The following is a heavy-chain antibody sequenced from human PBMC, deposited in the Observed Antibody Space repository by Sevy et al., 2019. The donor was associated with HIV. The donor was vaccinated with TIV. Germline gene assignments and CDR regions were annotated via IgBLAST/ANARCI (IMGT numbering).Heavy chain of an antibody. CDR3: ARPRANYVDHYFFYAMDV. CDR2: ISYDGSVK. CDR1: GFAFTNYYA. V-gene: IGHV3-30-3*01. D-gene: IGHD4-17*01. Sequence: GGSLRLSCTASGFAFTNYYAMHWVRQAPGKGLEWVALISYDGSVKFYADSVKGRFTITRDNFKNTLYRQMNGLTTEDTAVYYCARPRANYVDHYFFYAMDVWGQGTTVTVSS. J-gene: IGHJ6*02.